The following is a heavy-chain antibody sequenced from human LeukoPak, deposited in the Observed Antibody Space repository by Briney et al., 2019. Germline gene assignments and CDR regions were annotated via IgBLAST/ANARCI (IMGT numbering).Heavy chain of an antibody. J-gene: IGHJ4*02. CDR3: ARGAYRSSIAAAGSFDY. D-gene: IGHD6-13*01. CDR1: GFTFSNYR. CDR2: ISSSSSTI. V-gene: IGHV3-48*04. Sequence: GGSLRLSCAASGFTFSNYRMSWVRPAPGKGLEWVSYISSSSSTIYYADSVKGRFTISRDNAKNSLYLQMNSLRAEDTAVYYCARGAYRSSIAAAGSFDYWGQGTLVTVSA.